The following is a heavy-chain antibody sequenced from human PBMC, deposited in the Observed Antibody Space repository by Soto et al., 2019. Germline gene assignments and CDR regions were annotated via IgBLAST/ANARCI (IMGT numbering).Heavy chain of an antibody. V-gene: IGHV3-7*01. Sequence: GGSVRLSCAASGFAFSSYWMSWVRQSPGKGLEWVANIKQDGSEKYYVDSVKGRFTISRANAKNSLYLQMNSLRAEDTDVYYCARFSDGCLSHYGMDVWGQGTTLTVSS. CDR1: GFAFSSYW. D-gene: IGHD6-19*01. CDR3: ARFSDGCLSHYGMDV. CDR2: IKQDGSEK. J-gene: IGHJ6*02.